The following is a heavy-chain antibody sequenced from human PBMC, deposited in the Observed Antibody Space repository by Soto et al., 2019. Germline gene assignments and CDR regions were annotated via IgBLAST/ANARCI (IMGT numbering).Heavy chain of an antibody. CDR1: GGSFSGYY. CDR3: ARHHVRGRTIAGAAEF. D-gene: IGHD6-13*01. CDR2: INHSGNT. J-gene: IGHJ4*02. V-gene: IGHV4-34*01. Sequence: QVQLQQWGAGLLKPSETLSLTCAVYGGSFSGYYWSWIRQPPGKGLEWIGEINHSGNTNYNPSLKSRVTISVDTSKNQLFLNLSSVTAAATAMYYCARHHVRGRTIAGAAEFWGQGTLVTVSS.